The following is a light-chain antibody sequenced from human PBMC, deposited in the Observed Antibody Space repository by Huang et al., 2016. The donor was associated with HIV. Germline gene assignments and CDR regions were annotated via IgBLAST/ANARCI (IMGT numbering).Light chain of an antibody. J-gene: IGKJ2*01. V-gene: IGKV1-39*01. Sequence: DIQMTQSPSSLSASVGDRVTITWRASQKISNYLNWYQQKPGKAPKLLIHTASNLQSGVPSRFSGSGSGTDFTLTITSLQPEDFATYYCQQSYSTPPYTFGQGTKLEIK. CDR1: QKISNY. CDR3: QQSYSTPPYT. CDR2: TAS.